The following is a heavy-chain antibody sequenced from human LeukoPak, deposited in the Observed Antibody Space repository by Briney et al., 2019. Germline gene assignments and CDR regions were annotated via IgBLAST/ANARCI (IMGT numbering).Heavy chain of an antibody. CDR3: AKGLEVGATLVFDY. D-gene: IGHD1-26*01. CDR1: GFTFDDYA. V-gene: IGHV3-9*01. CDR2: ISWNSGSI. J-gene: IGHJ4*02. Sequence: GGSLRLSCAASGFTFDDYAMHWVRQAPGKGLEWVSGISWNSGSIGYADSVKGRFTISRDNAKNSLYLQMNSLRAEDTALYYCAKGLEVGATLVFDYWGQGTLVTVSS.